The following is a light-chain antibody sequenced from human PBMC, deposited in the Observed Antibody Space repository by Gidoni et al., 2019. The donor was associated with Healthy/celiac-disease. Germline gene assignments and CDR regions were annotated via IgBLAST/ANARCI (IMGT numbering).Light chain of an antibody. CDR3: QAWDSSTGV. V-gene: IGLV3-1*01. CDR1: KLVDKY. CDR2: QDS. Sequence: SYELTQPPSVSVSPGQTASITCSGDKLVDKYACWYQQKPGQSPVLVIYQDSKRPSGIPERFSGSNSGNTATLTISGTQAMDEAYYYCQAWDSSTGVFGGGTKLTVL. J-gene: IGLJ3*02.